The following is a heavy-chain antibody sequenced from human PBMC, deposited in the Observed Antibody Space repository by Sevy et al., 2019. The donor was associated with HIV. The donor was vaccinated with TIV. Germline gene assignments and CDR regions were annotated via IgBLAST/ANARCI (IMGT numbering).Heavy chain of an antibody. Sequence: GGSLRLSCVASGFTFDDYAMHWVRQAPGKGPEWVSGSSWNSGSIGYAESVKGRFTISRDNAKNSLYLQMNSLRVEDTALYYCAKGIGYSNGWYSWFDSWGQGPLVTVSS. J-gene: IGHJ5*01. CDR1: GFTFDDYA. D-gene: IGHD6-19*01. CDR3: AKGIGYSNGWYSWFDS. V-gene: IGHV3-9*01. CDR2: SSWNSGSI.